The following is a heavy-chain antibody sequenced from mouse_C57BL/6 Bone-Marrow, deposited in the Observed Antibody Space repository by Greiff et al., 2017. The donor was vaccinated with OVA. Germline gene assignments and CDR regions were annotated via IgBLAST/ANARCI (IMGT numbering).Heavy chain of an antibody. J-gene: IGHJ2*01. CDR2: IDPETGGT. CDR1: GYTFTDYE. V-gene: IGHV1-15*01. Sequence: QVQLQQSGAELVRPGASVTLSCKASGYTFTDYEMHWVKQTPVHGLEWIGAIDPETGGTAYNQKFKGKAILTADKSSSTAYMELRSLTSEDSAVYYCTRGRTGDYFDYWGKGTTLTVSS. CDR3: TRGRTGDYFDY.